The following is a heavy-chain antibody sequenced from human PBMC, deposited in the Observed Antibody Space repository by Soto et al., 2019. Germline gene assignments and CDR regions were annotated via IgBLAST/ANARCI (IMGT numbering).Heavy chain of an antibody. CDR1: GFTFSSYA. D-gene: IGHD6-6*01. V-gene: IGHV3-23*01. CDR3: AKDKKQLVPFDY. J-gene: IGHJ4*02. CDR2: ISGSGGST. Sequence: PGGSLRLSCAASGFTFSSYAMSWVRQAPGKGLEWVSAISGSGGSTYYADSVKGRFTISRDNAKNTLYLQMSSLRAEDTAVYYCAKDKKQLVPFDYWGQGTLVTVSS.